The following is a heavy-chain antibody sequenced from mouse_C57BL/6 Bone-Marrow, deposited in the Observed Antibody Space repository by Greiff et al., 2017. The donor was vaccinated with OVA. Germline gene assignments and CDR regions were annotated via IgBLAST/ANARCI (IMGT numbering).Heavy chain of an antibody. CDR2: IWTGGGT. Sequence: QVQLQQSGPGLVAPSQSLSITCTVSGFSLTSYAISWVRQPPGKGLEWLGVIWTGGGTNYNSALKSRLSISKDNSKSQVFLKMNSLQTDDTARYYCARDPPTVVATDWYFDVWGTGTTVTVSS. CDR1: GFSLTSYA. V-gene: IGHV2-9-1*01. J-gene: IGHJ1*03. D-gene: IGHD1-1*01. CDR3: ARDPPTVVATDWYFDV.